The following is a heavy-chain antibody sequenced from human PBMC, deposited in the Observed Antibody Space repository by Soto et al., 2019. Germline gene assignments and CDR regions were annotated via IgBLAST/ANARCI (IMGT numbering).Heavy chain of an antibody. CDR3: ARDREVQLEFSWFDP. J-gene: IGHJ5*02. Sequence: GGSLRLSCAASGFTFSSYWMSWVRQAPGKGLEWVANIKQDGSEKYYVDSVKGRFTISRDNAKNSLYLQMNSLRAEDTAVYYCARDREVQLEFSWFDPWGQGTLVTVSS. D-gene: IGHD1-1*01. CDR1: GFTFSSYW. V-gene: IGHV3-7*01. CDR2: IKQDGSEK.